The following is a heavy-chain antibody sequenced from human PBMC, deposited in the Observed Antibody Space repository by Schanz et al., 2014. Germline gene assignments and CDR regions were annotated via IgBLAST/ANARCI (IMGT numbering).Heavy chain of an antibody. CDR3: AKEDRNHNSDYVY. CDR2: IRYDGSSK. J-gene: IGHJ4*02. V-gene: IGHV3-30*02. CDR1: GFTFTSYS. D-gene: IGHD3-22*01. Sequence: QVQLVQSGGGVVQPGGSLRLSCAAPGFTFTSYSMHWVRQAPGRGLEWVAFIRYDGSSKYYADSVRGRFTISRDDSKNTLYLQMNSLRPEDTAVYYCAKEDRNHNSDYVYWGQGTLVTVSS.